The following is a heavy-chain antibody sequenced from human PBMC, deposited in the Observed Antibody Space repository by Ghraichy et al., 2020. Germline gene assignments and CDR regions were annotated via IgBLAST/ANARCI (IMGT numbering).Heavy chain of an antibody. Sequence: GGSLRLSCAVSGFSVSNNYMSWVRQAPGKGLEWVSFIYTGGTTYYADSVKGRFTISRDNSKNTLYLQMSSLRVEDTAIYYCARGGTYFNSESYYKYFDYWGQGTLVTVSS. CDR1: GFSVSNNY. CDR3: ARGGTYFNSESYYKYFDY. D-gene: IGHD3-10*01. CDR2: IYTGGTT. J-gene: IGHJ4*02. V-gene: IGHV3-53*01.